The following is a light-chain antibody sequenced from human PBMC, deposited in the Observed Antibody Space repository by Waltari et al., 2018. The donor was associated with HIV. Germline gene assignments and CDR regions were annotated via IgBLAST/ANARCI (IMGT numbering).Light chain of an antibody. Sequence: EIVLTQSPATLSLSPGERATLSCRASQGVSSYLAWYQQKPGQAPRLLISDASTRATGIPARFSGSGPGTDFTLTISSLEPEDFAVYYCQQRSNWLTFGGGTKVEIK. CDR1: QGVSSY. CDR3: QQRSNWLT. J-gene: IGKJ4*01. CDR2: DAS. V-gene: IGKV3D-11*01.